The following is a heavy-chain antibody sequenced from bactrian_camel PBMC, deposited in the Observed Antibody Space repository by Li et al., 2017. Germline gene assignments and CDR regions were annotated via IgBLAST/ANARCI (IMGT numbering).Heavy chain of an antibody. CDR1: GYTYSSGC. CDR2: IDHFGGT. V-gene: IGHV3S53*01. D-gene: IGHD1*01. Sequence: VQLVESGGGSVQAGGSLRLSCAASGYTYSSGCGGWIRQAPGKDREGVAAIDHFGGTSYADSVSGRFTISRDNAKNTLYLQMNNLQPEDTAIYTCAADWDPFVCTNLYGTKAFALWGQGTQVTVS. CDR3: AADWDPFVCTNLYGTKAFAL. J-gene: IGHJ4*01.